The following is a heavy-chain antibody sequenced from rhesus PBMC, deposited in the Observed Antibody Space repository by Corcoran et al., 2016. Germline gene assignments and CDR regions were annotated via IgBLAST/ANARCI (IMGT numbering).Heavy chain of an antibody. CDR2: IKCNRRST. J-gene: IGHJ6*01. V-gene: IGHV4-80*01. CDR3: AKGSILYGLDS. CDR1: GASISSYW. Sequence: QVQLPESGPGLVKPSETLSLTCTVSGASISSYWWSWIRQPPGKGLGWIGEIKCNRRSTNSNPALKSRVTISRDTSKIQFSLKRSSVTAADTAVYYCAKGSILYGLDSWGQGVVVTVSS. D-gene: IGHD2-39*01.